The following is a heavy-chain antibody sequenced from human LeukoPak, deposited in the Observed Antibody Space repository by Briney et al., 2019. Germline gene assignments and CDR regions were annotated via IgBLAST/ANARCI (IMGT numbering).Heavy chain of an antibody. D-gene: IGHD3-10*02. CDR3: AELGITMIGGV. V-gene: IGHV3-48*03. CDR2: ISSSGSTI. Sequence: GGSLRLSCAASGFTFSSYEMNWVRQAPGKGLEWVSYISSSGSTIYYAHSVKGRFTISRDNAKNSLYLQMNSLRGEDTAVYYCAELGITMIGGVWGKGTTVTISS. CDR1: GFTFSSYE. J-gene: IGHJ6*04.